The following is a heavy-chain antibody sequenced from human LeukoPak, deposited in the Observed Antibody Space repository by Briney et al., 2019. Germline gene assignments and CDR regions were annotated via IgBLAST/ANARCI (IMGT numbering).Heavy chain of an antibody. V-gene: IGHV3-7*04. D-gene: IGHD1-26*01. J-gene: IGHJ4*02. Sequence: GGTLRLSCAASGSTFSRSWMSWVRQAPGKGLEWVANIKQDGSERYYVDSVKGRFTISRDNAKNSLYLQMNSLRAEDTAVYYCARAAYSGSPTSFDYWGQGTLVTVSS. CDR2: IKQDGSER. CDR3: ARAAYSGSPTSFDY. CDR1: GSTFSRSW.